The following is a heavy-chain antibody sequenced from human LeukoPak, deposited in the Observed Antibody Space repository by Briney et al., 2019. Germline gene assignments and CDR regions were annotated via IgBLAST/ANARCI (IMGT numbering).Heavy chain of an antibody. CDR3: ARERWESPTFDY. Sequence: YPSETLSLTCTVSGGSISSSSYYWGWIRQPPGKGLEWIGSIYYSGSTYYNPSLKSRVTISVDTSKNQFSLKLSSVTAADTAVYYCARERWESPTFDYWGQGTLVTVSS. D-gene: IGHD1-26*01. J-gene: IGHJ4*02. V-gene: IGHV4-39*07. CDR2: IYYSGST. CDR1: GGSISSSSYY.